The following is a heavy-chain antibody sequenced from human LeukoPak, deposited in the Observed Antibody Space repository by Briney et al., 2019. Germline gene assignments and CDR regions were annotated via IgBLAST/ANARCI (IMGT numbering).Heavy chain of an antibody. CDR3: ARGGNWGSFDY. CDR1: GGTFSSYA. V-gene: IGHV1-69*05. D-gene: IGHD7-27*01. J-gene: IGHJ4*02. Sequence: ASVKVSCKASGGTFSSYAISWVRQAPGQGLEWMGRIIPIFGTANYAQKFQGRVTITTDESTSTAYMELSSLRSEDTAVYYCARGGNWGSFDYWGQGTLVTVSS. CDR2: IIPIFGTA.